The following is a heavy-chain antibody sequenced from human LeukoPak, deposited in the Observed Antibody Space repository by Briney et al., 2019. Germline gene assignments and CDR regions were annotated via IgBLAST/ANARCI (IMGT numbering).Heavy chain of an antibody. CDR1: GASINSGDYY. V-gene: IGHV4-30-4*01. D-gene: IGHD3-10*01. Sequence: SQTLSLTCTVPGASINSGDYYWTWIRQPPGTGLEWIGYIYYSGSTYYNPSLKSRVTMSVDTSKNQFSLKLSSVTAADTAVYYCASPGSSGSSDYWGQGTLVTVSS. J-gene: IGHJ4*02. CDR3: ASPGSSGSSDY. CDR2: IYYSGST.